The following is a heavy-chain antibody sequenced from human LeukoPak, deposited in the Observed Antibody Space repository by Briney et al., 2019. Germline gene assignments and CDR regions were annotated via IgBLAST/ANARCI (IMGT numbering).Heavy chain of an antibody. CDR1: GFTFSSYW. CDR2: INSDGSST. J-gene: IGHJ6*03. CDR3: ARVVQNYYYYMDV. Sequence: GGSLRLSCAAPGFTFSSYWMHWVRQAPGKGLVWVSRINSDGSSTSYADSVKGRFTISRDNAKNTLYLQMNSLRAEDTAVYYCARVVQNYYYYMDVWGKGTTVTVSS. V-gene: IGHV3-74*01.